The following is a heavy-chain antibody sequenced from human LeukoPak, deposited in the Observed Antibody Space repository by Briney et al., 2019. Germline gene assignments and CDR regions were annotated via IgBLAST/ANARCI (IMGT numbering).Heavy chain of an antibody. D-gene: IGHD3-9*01. J-gene: IGHJ3*02. V-gene: IGHV3-23*01. CDR2: ISGRAGRD. Sequence: GGSLRLSCAASGVTITNKAMSWGRQGPGKGLEWVSGISGRAGRDYYADSVKGRFTISRDSSKSTLYLEMNSLRVEDTALYYCAIERGPGYFHDAFDIWGQGTMGTVSS. CDR3: AIERGPGYFHDAFDI. CDR1: GVTITNKA.